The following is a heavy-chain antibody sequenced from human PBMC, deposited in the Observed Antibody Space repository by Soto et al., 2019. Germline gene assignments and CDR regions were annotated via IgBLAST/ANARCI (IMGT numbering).Heavy chain of an antibody. CDR1: GYLFPNAD. V-gene: IGHV1-46*04. J-gene: IGHJ6*01. CDR3: ARGRRILVWTSYSSTWYSNYAPMDV. Sequence: AGNVSCNASGYLFPNADIHVVREAPGQGLEWMGIINPIGGRTNHTQKLQGRVTMTREKSTSTVYMELSSLGFADTAVYYCARGRRILVWTSYSSTWYSNYAPMDVRGQGNTVTVSS. D-gene: IGHD6-13*01. CDR2: INPIGGRT.